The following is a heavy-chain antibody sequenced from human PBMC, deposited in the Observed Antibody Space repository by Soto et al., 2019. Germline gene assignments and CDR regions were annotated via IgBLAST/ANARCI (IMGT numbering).Heavy chain of an antibody. CDR1: GYTFTNYG. D-gene: IGHD4-17*01. CDR3: SRGDYGGNSDFLSN. J-gene: IGHJ4*02. Sequence: QVQLVQSGAEVKKPGASVKVSCKASGYTFTNYGISWVRQAPGQGLEWMGWISVYNGHTNYAQKFQGRVTMTTDTSTGTAYMELRSLRFDYTDNYYCSRGDYGGNSDFLSNWGQGTLVTGSS. V-gene: IGHV1-18*04. CDR2: ISVYNGHT.